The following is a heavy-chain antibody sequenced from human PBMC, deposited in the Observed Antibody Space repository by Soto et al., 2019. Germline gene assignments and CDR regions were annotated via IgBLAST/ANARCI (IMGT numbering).Heavy chain of an antibody. CDR3: ARGGTAYYYGSGSDYRPLSY. Sequence: QVQLVESGGGLVKPGGSLRLSCAASGFTFSDYYMSWIRQAPGKGLEWVSYISSSGSTIYYADSVKGRFTISRDNAKNSLYQQMNSRRAGDTAVYDCARGGTAYYYGSGSDYRPLSYWGQGTLVTVSS. CDR1: GFTFSDYY. V-gene: IGHV3-11*01. J-gene: IGHJ4*02. D-gene: IGHD3-10*01. CDR2: ISSSGSTI.